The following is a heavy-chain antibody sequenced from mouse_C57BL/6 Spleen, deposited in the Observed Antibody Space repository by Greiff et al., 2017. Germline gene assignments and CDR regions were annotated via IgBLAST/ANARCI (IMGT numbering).Heavy chain of an antibody. CDR1: GYAFTNYL. D-gene: IGHD2-3*01. CDR3: ARDGYSYYFDY. CDR2: INPGSGGT. V-gene: IGHV1-54*01. Sequence: VQLQQSGAELVRPGTSVKVSCKASGYAFTNYLIEWVKQRPGPGLEWIGVINPGSGGTNYNEKFKGKATLTADKSSSTAYMQLSSLTSEDSAVYFCARDGYSYYFDYWGQGTTLTVSS. J-gene: IGHJ2*01.